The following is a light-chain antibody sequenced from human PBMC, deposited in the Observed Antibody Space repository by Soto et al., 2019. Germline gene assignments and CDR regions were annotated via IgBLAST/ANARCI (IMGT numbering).Light chain of an antibody. Sequence: QSALTHPASVSGSPGQSITISCTGISTDVSTSTFVSWYQHHPGKAPRLILYDVTHRPSGISTRFSGSKSGDTATLTISGLQAEDEADYFCTSYRRGPLYVFGSGTKVTVL. CDR2: DVT. CDR1: STDVSTSTF. V-gene: IGLV2-14*03. CDR3: TSYRRGPLYV. J-gene: IGLJ1*01.